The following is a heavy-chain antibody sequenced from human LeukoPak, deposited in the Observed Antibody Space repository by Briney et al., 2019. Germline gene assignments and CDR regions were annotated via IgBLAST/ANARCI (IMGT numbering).Heavy chain of an antibody. CDR3: AREHSSSSGKVFDY. CDR1: GYTFPGYY. CDR2: INPNSGST. J-gene: IGHJ4*02. V-gene: IGHV1-2*02. Sequence: ASVKVSCKASGYTFPGYYMHWVRQAPGQGLEWMGWINPNSGSTNYAQKCQGRVTMTRETSISTAYMELSRLRSDDTAVYYCAREHSSSSGKVFDYWGQGTLVTVSS. D-gene: IGHD6-6*01.